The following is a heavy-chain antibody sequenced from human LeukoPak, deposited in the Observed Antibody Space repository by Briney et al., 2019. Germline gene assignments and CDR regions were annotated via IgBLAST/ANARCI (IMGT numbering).Heavy chain of an antibody. J-gene: IGHJ5*02. D-gene: IGHD6-19*01. CDR1: GGSISSYY. CDR2: IYYSGST. CDR3: ARWDIAVAGRNWFDP. V-gene: IGHV4-59*01. Sequence: PSETLPLTCTVSGGSISSYYWSWIRQPPGKGLEWIGYIYYSGSTNYNPSLKSRVTISVDTSKNQFSLKLSSVTAADTAVYYCARWDIAVAGRNWFDPWGQGTLVTVSS.